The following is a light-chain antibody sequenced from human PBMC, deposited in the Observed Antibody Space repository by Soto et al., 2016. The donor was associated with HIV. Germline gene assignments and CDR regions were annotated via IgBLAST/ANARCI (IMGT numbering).Light chain of an antibody. V-gene: IGLV3-21*01. CDR3: QVWDSSDHYV. CDR2: DDS. J-gene: IGLJ1*01. CDR1: NIGTRS. Sequence: SYVLTQAPSVSVAPGKTAKITCGGNNIGTRSVHWYQQKAGQAPVVVVYDDSDRPSGIPERFSGSNSGNTATLTISRVEAGDEADYYCQVWDSSDHYVFGTGTKITV.